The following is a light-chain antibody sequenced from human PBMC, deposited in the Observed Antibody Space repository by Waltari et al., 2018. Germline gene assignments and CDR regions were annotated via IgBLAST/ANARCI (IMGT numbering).Light chain of an antibody. CDR2: WAS. J-gene: IGKJ1*01. CDR1: QSVLYSSNNKNF. CDR3: QQYYTILRT. V-gene: IGKV4-1*01. Sequence: DIVMTQSPDSLAVSLGERATINCKSSQSVLYSSNNKNFLAWYQQKPRQPPRLLIYWASTRESGVPDRFSGSGSGTNFTLTINSLQAEDVAVYYCQQYYTILRTFGQGTMVEIK.